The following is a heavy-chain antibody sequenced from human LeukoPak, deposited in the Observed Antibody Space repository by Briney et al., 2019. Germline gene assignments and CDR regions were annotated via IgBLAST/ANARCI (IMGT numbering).Heavy chain of an antibody. Sequence: SETLSLTCTVSGGSISSYYWSWIRQPPGKGLEWIGEINHSGSTNYNPSLKSRVTISVDTSKNQFSLKLSSVTAADTAVYYCARGDKWELPIYYFDYWGQGTLVTVSS. J-gene: IGHJ4*02. D-gene: IGHD1-26*01. CDR3: ARGDKWELPIYYFDY. CDR2: INHSGST. V-gene: IGHV4-34*01. CDR1: GGSISSYY.